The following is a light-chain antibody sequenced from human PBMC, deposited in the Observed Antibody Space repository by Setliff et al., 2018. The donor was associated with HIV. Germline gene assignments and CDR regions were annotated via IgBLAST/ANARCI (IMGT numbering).Light chain of an antibody. J-gene: IGLJ1*01. CDR3: CSYTSYSTLYV. CDR2: DVS. CDR1: SSDIGTYNY. Sequence: QSVLTQPASVSGSPGQSITISCTGTSSDIGTYNYVSWYQQHPGRAPKLLIYDVSRRPSGVSDRFSGSKSGNSASLTISGLQAEDEADYYCCSYTSYSTLYVFGGGTKVTV. V-gene: IGLV2-14*01.